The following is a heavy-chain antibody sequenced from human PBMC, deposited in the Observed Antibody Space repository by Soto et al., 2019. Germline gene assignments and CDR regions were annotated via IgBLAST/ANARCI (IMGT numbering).Heavy chain of an antibody. Sequence: GGSLRLSCAASGFTFSSYAMHWVRQAPGKGLEWVAVISYDGSNKYYADSVKGRFTISRDNSKNTLYLQMNSLRAEDTAVYYCARESYSSSWYDFYFDYWGQGTLVTVSS. CDR2: ISYDGSNK. CDR1: GFTFSSYA. V-gene: IGHV3-30-3*01. J-gene: IGHJ4*02. CDR3: ARESYSSSWYDFYFDY. D-gene: IGHD6-13*01.